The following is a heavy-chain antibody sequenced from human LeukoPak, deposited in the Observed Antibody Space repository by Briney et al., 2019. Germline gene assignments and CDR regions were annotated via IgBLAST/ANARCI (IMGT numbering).Heavy chain of an antibody. CDR1: GGSISSGDYY. CDR2: IYYSGST. D-gene: IGHD2-21*01. Sequence: PSETLSLTCTVSGGSISSGDYYWSWIRQPPGKGLEWIGYIYYSGSTNYNPSLKSRVTISVDTSKNQFSLKLSSVTAADTAVYYCARHNLLWGISPWGQGTLVTVSS. J-gene: IGHJ5*02. CDR3: ARHNLLWGISP. V-gene: IGHV4-30-4*01.